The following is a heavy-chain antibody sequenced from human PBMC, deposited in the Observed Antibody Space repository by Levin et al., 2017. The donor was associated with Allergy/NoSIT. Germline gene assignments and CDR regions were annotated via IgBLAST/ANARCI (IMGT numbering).Heavy chain of an antibody. CDR2: INPTAGYI. V-gene: IGHV1-46*03. Sequence: ASVKVSCKASGYTFSNYFLHWVRQAPGQRPEWMGVINPTAGYIALAQKFQDRVTLTRDTSTNTVYMELSSLRSEDAAVYYCARGGTVTNVFLLWGQGTLVTVAS. CDR1: GYTFSNYF. J-gene: IGHJ4*02. D-gene: IGHD4-11*01. CDR3: ARGGTVTNVFLL.